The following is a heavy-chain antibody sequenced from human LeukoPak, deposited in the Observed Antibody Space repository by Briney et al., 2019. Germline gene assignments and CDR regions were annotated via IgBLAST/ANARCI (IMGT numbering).Heavy chain of an antibody. D-gene: IGHD6-6*01. J-gene: IGHJ4*02. Sequence: GGSLRLSCAASGFTFSSYAMSWVRQAPGKGLEWVSAISGSGGSTYYADSVKGRFTISRDNSENTLYLQMNSLRAEDTAVYYCAKRETIPWSIAAPPGVLAFDYWGQGTLVTVSS. CDR3: AKRETIPWSIAAPPGVLAFDY. CDR1: GFTFSSYA. V-gene: IGHV3-23*01. CDR2: ISGSGGST.